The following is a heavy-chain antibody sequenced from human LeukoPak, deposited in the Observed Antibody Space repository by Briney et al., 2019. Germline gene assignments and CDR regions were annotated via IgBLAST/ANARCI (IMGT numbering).Heavy chain of an antibody. J-gene: IGHJ4*02. CDR1: GFTFSSYS. CDR2: ISSSSSYI. V-gene: IGHV3-21*01. Sequence: GGSLRLSCAASGFTFSSYSMNWVRQAPGKGLEWVSSISSSSSYIYYADSVKGRFTISRDNAKNSLYLQMNSLRAEDTAVYYCASFPITMVRGVIDYWGQGTLVTVSS. D-gene: IGHD3-10*01. CDR3: ASFPITMVRGVIDY.